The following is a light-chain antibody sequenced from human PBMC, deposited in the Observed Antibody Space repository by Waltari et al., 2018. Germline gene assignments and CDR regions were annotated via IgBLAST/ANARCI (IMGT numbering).Light chain of an antibody. Sequence: SLELTQPPSVSVSPGQTASISCSGHRLEDQFVCWYQQKPGQSPLLVIYKASKRPSEIPERYSGSNSGNTATLTLSGTQAVDEADYYCQAWDSNTHVVFGGGTKLTVL. CDR3: QAWDSNTHVV. J-gene: IGLJ2*01. CDR1: RLEDQF. CDR2: KAS. V-gene: IGLV3-1*01.